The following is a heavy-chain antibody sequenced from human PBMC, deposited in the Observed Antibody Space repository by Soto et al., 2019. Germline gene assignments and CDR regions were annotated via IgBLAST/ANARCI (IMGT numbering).Heavy chain of an antibody. Sequence: GGSLRLSCAASGFTFTSYAMSWVRQAPGKGLDWVSRISGSGGSTYYADSVKGRFTISRDNSKNTLYLQMNSLRAEDTAIYFCAKDDGVTGHAYDYWGQGTLVTVSS. J-gene: IGHJ4*02. CDR1: GFTFTSYA. CDR3: AKDDGVTGHAYDY. CDR2: ISGSGGST. D-gene: IGHD2-21*02. V-gene: IGHV3-23*01.